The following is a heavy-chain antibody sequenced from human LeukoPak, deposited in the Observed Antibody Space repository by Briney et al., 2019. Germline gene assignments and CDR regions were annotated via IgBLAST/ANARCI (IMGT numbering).Heavy chain of an antibody. CDR2: IIPILGLA. CDR3: ARDPQPGSPSFDY. J-gene: IGHJ4*02. CDR1: GGTFSSYA. D-gene: IGHD3-10*01. Sequence: SVKVSCKASGGTFSSYAISWVRQAPGQGLEWMGRIIPILGLANYAQKLQGRVTMTTDTSTSTAYMELRSLRSDDTAVYYCARDPQPGSPSFDYWGQGTLVTVSS. V-gene: IGHV1-69*04.